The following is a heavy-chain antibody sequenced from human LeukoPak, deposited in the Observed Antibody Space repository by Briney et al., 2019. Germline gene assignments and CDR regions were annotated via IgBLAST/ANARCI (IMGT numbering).Heavy chain of an antibody. Sequence: GGSLRLSCAASGFTVSSNYMSWVRQAPGKGLEWVSVIYSGGSTYYADSVKGRFTISRDNSKNTLYLQMNSLRAEDTAVYYCAKTRRGVRGVMEEVGYWGQGTLVTVSS. J-gene: IGHJ4*02. V-gene: IGHV3-53*01. CDR1: GFTVSSNY. CDR3: AKTRRGVRGVMEEVGY. D-gene: IGHD3-10*01. CDR2: IYSGGST.